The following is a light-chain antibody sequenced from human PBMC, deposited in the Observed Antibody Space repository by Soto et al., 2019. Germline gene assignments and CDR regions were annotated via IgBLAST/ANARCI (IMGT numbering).Light chain of an antibody. CDR1: SSDVGGYNF. V-gene: IGLV2-14*03. CDR3: TSYTSSITYV. J-gene: IGLJ1*01. Sequence: QSVLTQPASVSGSPGQSITISCTGTSSDVGGYNFVSWYQHHPGKAPKLIIYDVTNRPSGISNRFSGSKSGNTASLTISGLQAEDAAYYYCTSYTSSITYVFGTGTKLTVL. CDR2: DVT.